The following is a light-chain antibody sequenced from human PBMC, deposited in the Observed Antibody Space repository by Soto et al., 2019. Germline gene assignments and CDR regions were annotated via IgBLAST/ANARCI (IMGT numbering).Light chain of an antibody. CDR2: DTF. Sequence: EIVLTQSPATLSLSPGERATLSCRASQSISSYLAWYQQKPGQAPRLLIYDTFNRATGIPARFSGSGSGTDFTLTISSLEPEDFAIYYCQQRINWPPRYTFGQGTKLEIE. CDR3: QQRINWPPRYT. V-gene: IGKV3-11*01. CDR1: QSISSY. J-gene: IGKJ2*01.